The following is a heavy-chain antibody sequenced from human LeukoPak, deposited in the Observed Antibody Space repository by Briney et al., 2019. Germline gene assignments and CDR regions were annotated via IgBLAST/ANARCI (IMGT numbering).Heavy chain of an antibody. D-gene: IGHD6-13*01. CDR1: GFTFSSYS. V-gene: IGHV3-7*01. CDR2: IKQDGSEE. J-gene: IGHJ3*02. Sequence: GGSLRLSCAASGFTFSSYSMNWVRQAPGKGLEWVANIKQDGSEEYYVDSVKGRFTISRDNAKNSLYLQMNSLRVEDTAVYYCAREGAAAFPLDIWGQGTMVTVSS. CDR3: AREGAAAFPLDI.